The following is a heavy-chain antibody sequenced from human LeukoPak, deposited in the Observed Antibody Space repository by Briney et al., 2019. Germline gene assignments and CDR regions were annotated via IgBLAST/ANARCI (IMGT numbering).Heavy chain of an antibody. CDR3: ARGVNSSGWYFDY. J-gene: IGHJ4*02. CDR1: GFTFSSYG. V-gene: IGHV3-21*01. Sequence: GGSLRLSCAASGFTFSSYGMHWVRQAPGKGLEWVSSISSSSSYIYYADSVKGRFTISRDNAKNSLYLQMNSLRAEDTAVYYCARGVNSSGWYFDYWGQGTLVTVSS. CDR2: ISSSSSYI. D-gene: IGHD6-19*01.